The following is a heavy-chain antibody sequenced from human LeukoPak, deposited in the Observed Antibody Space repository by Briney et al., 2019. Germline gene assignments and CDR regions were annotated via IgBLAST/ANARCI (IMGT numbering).Heavy chain of an antibody. CDR2: IYPGDSDT. J-gene: IGHJ6*02. D-gene: IGHD6-19*01. CDR3: ARRIAVAGDGAYYGMDV. Sequence: GESLKISCKGSGYSFTSYWIGWVRQMPGKGLEWMGIIYPGDSDTRYSPSFQGQVTISADKSIGTAYLQWSSLKASDTAIYYCARRIAVAGDGAYYGMDVWGQGTTVTVSS. CDR1: GYSFTSYW. V-gene: IGHV5-51*01.